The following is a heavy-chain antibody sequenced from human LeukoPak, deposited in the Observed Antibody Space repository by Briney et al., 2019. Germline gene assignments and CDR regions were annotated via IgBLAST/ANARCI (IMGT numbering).Heavy chain of an antibody. J-gene: IGHJ6*03. D-gene: IGHD2-15*01. Sequence: GRSLRLSCAASGFTFSSYGMHWVRQAPGKGLEWVAVISYDGSNKYYADSVKGRFTISRDNSKNTLYLQMNSLRAEDTAVYYCARDRYCSGGSCYFGHYYYYMDVWGKGTTVTVSS. CDR2: ISYDGSNK. CDR3: ARDRYCSGGSCYFGHYYYYMDV. V-gene: IGHV3-30*03. CDR1: GFTFSSYG.